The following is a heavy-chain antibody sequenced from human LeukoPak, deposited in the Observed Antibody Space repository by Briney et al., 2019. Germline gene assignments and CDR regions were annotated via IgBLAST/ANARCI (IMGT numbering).Heavy chain of an antibody. D-gene: IGHD3-22*01. CDR3: AKVWIGSTGYYFDY. Sequence: GRSLRLSCAASGFTFSTYAMSWVRQAPGKGLEWVSAVSGDSTNTYYADSVKGRFTISRDNSKNALYLQMNSLRAEDAALYYCAKVWIGSTGYYFDYWGQGTLVTAFS. V-gene: IGHV3-23*01. CDR1: GFTFSTYA. CDR2: VSGDSTNT. J-gene: IGHJ4*02.